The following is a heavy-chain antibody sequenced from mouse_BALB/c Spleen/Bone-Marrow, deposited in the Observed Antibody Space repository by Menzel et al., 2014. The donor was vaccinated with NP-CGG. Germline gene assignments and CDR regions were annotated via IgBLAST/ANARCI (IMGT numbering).Heavy chain of an antibody. D-gene: IGHD1-1*01. CDR3: ARVTTAWFAY. CDR1: GFTFTDYY. J-gene: IGHJ3*01. CDR2: IRNKANGYTT. V-gene: IGHV7-3*02. Sequence: EVKVVESGGGLVQPGGSLRLSCATSGFTFTDYYMSWVRQPPGKALEWLGFIRNKANGYTTEYSAFVKGRFTISRDNSQSILYLQMNTLRAEDSATYYCARVTTAWFAYWGQGTLVTVSA.